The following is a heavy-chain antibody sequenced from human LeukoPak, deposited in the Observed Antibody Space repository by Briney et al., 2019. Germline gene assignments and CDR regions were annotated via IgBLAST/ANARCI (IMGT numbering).Heavy chain of an antibody. Sequence: PGGSLRLSCAAPGFTFSSYSMNWVRQAPGKGLEWVSSISSSSSYIYYADSVKGRFTIARDNAKNSLYLQMNSLRAEDTAVYYCARGRVGYNSCHYWGQGTLVTVSS. CDR3: ARGRVGYNSCHY. J-gene: IGHJ4*02. D-gene: IGHD5-24*01. V-gene: IGHV3-21*04. CDR2: ISSSSSYI. CDR1: GFTFSSYS.